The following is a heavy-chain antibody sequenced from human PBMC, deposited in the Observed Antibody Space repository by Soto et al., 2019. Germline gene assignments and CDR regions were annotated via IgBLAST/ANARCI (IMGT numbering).Heavy chain of an antibody. CDR1: GGSISSYY. D-gene: IGHD3-22*01. CDR3: ARSRVYYYDSSGYYYLDY. V-gene: IGHV4-59*01. J-gene: IGHJ4*02. Sequence: PSETLSLTCTVSGGSISSYYWSWIRQPPGKGLEWIGYIYYSGSTNYNPSLKSRVTISVDTSKNQFSLKLSSVTAADTAVYYCARSRVYYYDSSGYYYLDYWGQGTLVTVSS. CDR2: IYYSGST.